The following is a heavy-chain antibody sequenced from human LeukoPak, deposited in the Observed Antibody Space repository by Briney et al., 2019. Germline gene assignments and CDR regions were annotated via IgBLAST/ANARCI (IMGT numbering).Heavy chain of an antibody. CDR2: IKQDGSEK. CDR1: GFTFSRYW. D-gene: IGHD3-10*01. J-gene: IGHJ3*02. V-gene: IGHV3-7*03. Sequence: GGSLRLSCAASGFTFSRYWMSWVRQAPGKGLEWVANIKQDGSEKYYVDSVKGRFTISRDNAKNSLYLQMNSLRAEDTAVYYCARTTRILWFGELRADAFDIWGQGTMVTVSS. CDR3: ARTTRILWFGELRADAFDI.